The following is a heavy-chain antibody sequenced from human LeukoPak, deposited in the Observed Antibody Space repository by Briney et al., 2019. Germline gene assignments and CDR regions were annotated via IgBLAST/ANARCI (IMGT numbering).Heavy chain of an antibody. J-gene: IGHJ4*02. D-gene: IGHD2-8*02. CDR1: GFTLSNFA. CDR2: ISANGGDT. Sequence: GGSLRLSCAASGFTLSNFAMGWVRQAPGKGLQWVSLISANGGDTYYADSVKGRFTISTDNSKNTLYLQMNSLRAEDTGVYYCVRAPATNEWRCMDYWGQGTLVTVSS. V-gene: IGHV3-23*01. CDR3: VRAPATNEWRCMDY.